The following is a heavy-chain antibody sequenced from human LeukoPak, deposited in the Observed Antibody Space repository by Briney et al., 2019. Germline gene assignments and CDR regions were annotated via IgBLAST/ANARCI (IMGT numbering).Heavy chain of an antibody. D-gene: IGHD3-9*01. J-gene: IGHJ6*03. CDR1: GFTFSSYE. Sequence: GGSLRLSCAASGFTFSSYEMNWVRQAPGKGLEWVSYISSSGSTIYYADSVKGRFTISRDNSKNTLYLQMNSLRAEDTAVYYCARDNHPRYYDILTGYYTYYYMDVWGKGTTVTISS. CDR2: ISSSGSTI. V-gene: IGHV3-48*03. CDR3: ARDNHPRYYDILTGYYTYYYMDV.